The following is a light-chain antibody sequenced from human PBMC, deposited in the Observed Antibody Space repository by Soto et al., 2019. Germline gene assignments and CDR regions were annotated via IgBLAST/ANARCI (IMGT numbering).Light chain of an antibody. J-gene: IGKJ2*01. CDR3: QQSYRIPYT. V-gene: IGKV1-39*01. Sequence: DIQMTQSPSSLSVSIGDIITITCRSSQSISVYLNWYQKKPGTPPKLLIYAASNLQSGVPSRFIGSGSGTDFTLTLSSLQPEDFASYYCQQSYRIPYTFGQGTKLEI. CDR2: AAS. CDR1: QSISVY.